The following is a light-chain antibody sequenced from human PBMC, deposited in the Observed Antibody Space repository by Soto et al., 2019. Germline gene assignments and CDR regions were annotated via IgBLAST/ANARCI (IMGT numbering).Light chain of an antibody. J-gene: IGLJ2*01. V-gene: IGLV2-14*01. CDR2: EVS. Sequence: QSALTQPASVSGSPGQSITISCTGTSSDVGAYTYVSWYQQYPGKAPKLMIFEVSDRPSGVSNRFSGSKSGNTASLTISGLQAEDEADYYCSSYTTSNTLVFGGGTKVTVL. CDR1: SSDVGAYTY. CDR3: SSYTTSNTLV.